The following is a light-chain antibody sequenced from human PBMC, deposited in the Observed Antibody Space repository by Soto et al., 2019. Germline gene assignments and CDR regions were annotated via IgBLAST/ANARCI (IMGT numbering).Light chain of an antibody. Sequence: EIVLTQSPATLSLSPGERATLSCRASQSVTWYLAWYQQKPGQAPRLLIYDATNRATGIPARFSGSGSGTDFTLTISSLEPEDFAVYYCQQRTNWLTFGGGTRVGI. V-gene: IGKV3-11*01. CDR1: QSVTWY. J-gene: IGKJ4*01. CDR2: DAT. CDR3: QQRTNWLT.